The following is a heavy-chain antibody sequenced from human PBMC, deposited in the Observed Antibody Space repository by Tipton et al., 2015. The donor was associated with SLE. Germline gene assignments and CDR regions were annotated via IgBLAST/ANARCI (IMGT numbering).Heavy chain of an antibody. CDR1: GGSISSSSHY. V-gene: IGHV4-61*05. Sequence: TLSLTCTVSGGSISSSSHYWGWIRQPPGKGLEWIGWGGIGYMYNSGSTNYNPSLKSRVTISVDTSKNQFSLNLSSVTTADTAVYYCARQRGGDFDYWGQGTLVTVSS. CDR3: ARQRGGDFDY. D-gene: IGHD2-15*01. J-gene: IGHJ4*02. CDR2: MYNSGST.